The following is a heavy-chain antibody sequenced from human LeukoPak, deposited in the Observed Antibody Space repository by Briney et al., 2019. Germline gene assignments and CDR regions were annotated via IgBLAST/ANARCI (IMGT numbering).Heavy chain of an antibody. J-gene: IGHJ3*02. CDR1: GATFSSYA. Sequence: GASVKVSCKASGATFSSYAISWVRQAPGQGLEWMGWINTNTGNPTYAQGFTGRFVFSLDTSVSTAYLQISSLKAEDTAVYYCARDRLTGLYAFDIWGQGTMVTVSS. CDR3: ARDRLTGLYAFDI. V-gene: IGHV7-4-1*02. D-gene: IGHD1-14*01. CDR2: INTNTGNP.